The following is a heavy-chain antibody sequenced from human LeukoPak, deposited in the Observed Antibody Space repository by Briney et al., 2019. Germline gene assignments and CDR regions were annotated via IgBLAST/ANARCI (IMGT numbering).Heavy chain of an antibody. D-gene: IGHD5-18*01. CDR1: GYTFTSYG. Sequence: GASVKVSCKASGYTFTSYGISWVRQAPGQGLEWMGGIIPIFGTANYAQKFQGRVTITADESTSTAYMELSSLRSEDTAVYYCARLSYDLRGDLWGQGTMVIVSS. J-gene: IGHJ3*01. V-gene: IGHV1-69*13. CDR3: ARLSYDLRGDL. CDR2: IIPIFGTA.